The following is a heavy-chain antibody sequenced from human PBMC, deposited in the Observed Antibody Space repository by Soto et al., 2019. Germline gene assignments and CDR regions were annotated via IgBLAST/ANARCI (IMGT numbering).Heavy chain of an antibody. CDR2: ISSDSNYI. CDR1: VFTFSSYS. J-gene: IGHJ4*02. V-gene: IGHV3-21*01. Sequence: GSLRLSCAASVFTFSSYSINWVLQAPGKGLEWVSSISSDSNYIYYADSVRGRFTISRDNAKSSLSLQMNSLRAEDTAVYYCARVSKGSSGAYYFDYWGQGTLVTVSS. D-gene: IGHD2-15*01. CDR3: ARVSKGSSGAYYFDY.